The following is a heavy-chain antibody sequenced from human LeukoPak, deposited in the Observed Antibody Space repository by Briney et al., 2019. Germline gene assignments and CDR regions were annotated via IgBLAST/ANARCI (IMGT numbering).Heavy chain of an antibody. J-gene: IGHJ4*02. CDR2: VDHRGST. V-gene: IGHV4-34*01. D-gene: IGHD2-2*01. CDR1: GGSFSGHY. CDR3: TRASSWGGHQGY. Sequence: SETLSLTCAVFGGSFSGHYWSWIRQSPGKGLEWIGEVDHRGSTTYNPSLEGRITISADTSKNQSSLKLSSVTAADTAVYYCTRASSWGGHQGYWGQGTLVTVSS.